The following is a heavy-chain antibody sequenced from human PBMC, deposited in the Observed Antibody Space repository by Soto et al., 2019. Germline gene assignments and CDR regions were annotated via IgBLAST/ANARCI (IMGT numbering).Heavy chain of an antibody. CDR1: GYSFTSTG. CDR3: ARDLDGSGSYFTDY. CDR2: TSTFNGEA. J-gene: IGHJ4*02. V-gene: IGHV1-18*01. D-gene: IGHD3-10*01. Sequence: QVQLVQSGAEVKRPGASVKVSCKASGYSFTSTGISWVRQAPGQGPEWMGWTSTFNGEAKYAQKLQGRVTMTTDTSTTTAYMELRSLTSDVTAVYYCARDLDGSGSYFTDYWGQGTLVTVAS.